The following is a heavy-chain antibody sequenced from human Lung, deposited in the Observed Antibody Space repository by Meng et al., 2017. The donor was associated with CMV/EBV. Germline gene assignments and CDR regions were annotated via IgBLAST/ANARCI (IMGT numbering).Heavy chain of an antibody. V-gene: IGHV1-24*01. CDR2: FDPEDGET. J-gene: IGHJ6*02. Sequence: ASVXVSXXVSGYTLRDLSMHWVRQAPGKGLEWMGGFDPEDGETIYAQNFQGRVTMTEDTRTDTAYMEVGSLTFDDTAVYYCATNSRTREWVYGMDVWGQGTTVTVSS. D-gene: IGHD2-2*01. CDR3: ATNSRTREWVYGMDV. CDR1: GYTLRDLS.